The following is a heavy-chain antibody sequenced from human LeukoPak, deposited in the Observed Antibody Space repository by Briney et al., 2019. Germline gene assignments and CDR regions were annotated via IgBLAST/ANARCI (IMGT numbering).Heavy chain of an antibody. CDR3: AGKGGSSRGLLGY. CDR2: ISSSSSTI. V-gene: IGHV3-48*01. J-gene: IGHJ4*02. CDR1: GFTFSSYS. D-gene: IGHD5-12*01. Sequence: PGGSLGLSCAASGFTFSSYSMNWVRQAPGKGLEWVSYISSSSSTIYYADSVKGRFTISRDNAKNSLYLQMNSLRAEDTAVYYCAGKGGSSRGLLGYWGQGTLVTVSS.